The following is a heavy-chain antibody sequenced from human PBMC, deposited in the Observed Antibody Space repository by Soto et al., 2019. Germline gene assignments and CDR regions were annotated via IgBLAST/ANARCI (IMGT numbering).Heavy chain of an antibody. J-gene: IGHJ4*02. Sequence: QVQLVQSGAEVKKPGSSVKVSCKASGGTFSNYAISWVRQAPGQGLEWTGGIIPIFGTTNYAQNFEGRVTITADESTTTAYLDLSSLRSEDTALYYCARSPEMATRYYFDYWGQGTLVTVSS. CDR1: GGTFSNYA. CDR2: IIPIFGTT. CDR3: ARSPEMATRYYFDY. V-gene: IGHV1-69*12. D-gene: IGHD5-12*01.